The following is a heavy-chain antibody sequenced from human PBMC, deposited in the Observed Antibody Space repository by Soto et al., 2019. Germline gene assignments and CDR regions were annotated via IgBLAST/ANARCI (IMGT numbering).Heavy chain of an antibody. CDR3: ARDLIRQELVPAWFDP. CDR1: GGTFSSYT. V-gene: IGHV1-69*08. D-gene: IGHD6-13*01. Sequence: QVQLVQSGAEVKKPGSSVKVSCKASGGTFSSYTISWVRQAPGQGLGLMGRIIPILGIANYAQKFQGRVTITADKSPSTAYTELSSLRSEDTAVYYCARDLIRQELVPAWFDPWGQGTLVTVSS. J-gene: IGHJ5*02. CDR2: IIPILGIA.